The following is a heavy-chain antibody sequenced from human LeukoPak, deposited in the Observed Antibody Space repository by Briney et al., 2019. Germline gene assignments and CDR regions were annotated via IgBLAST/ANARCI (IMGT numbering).Heavy chain of an antibody. CDR3: ARVEAVAGTEGGVFDY. V-gene: IGHV5-51*01. J-gene: IGHJ4*02. CDR1: GYSFTSYW. D-gene: IGHD6-19*01. Sequence: GESLKISCKGSGYSFTSYWIGWVRQMPGKGLEWMGTIYPGDSDTRYSPSFQGQVTISADKSISTAYLQWSSLKASDTAMYYCARVEAVAGTEGGVFDYWGQGTLVTVSS. CDR2: IYPGDSDT.